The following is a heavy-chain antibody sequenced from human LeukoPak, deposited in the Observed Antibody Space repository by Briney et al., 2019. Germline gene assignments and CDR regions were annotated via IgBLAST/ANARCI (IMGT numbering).Heavy chain of an antibody. J-gene: IGHJ4*02. CDR3: ARTSRIAAAGTFDY. CDR2: INWNGGST. V-gene: IGHV3-20*04. CDR1: GFTFSSYS. Sequence: PGGSPRLSCAASGFTFSSYSMNWVRQAPGKGLEWVSGINWNGGSTGYADSVKGRFTISRDNAKNSLYLQMNSLRAEDTALYYCARTSRIAAAGTFDYWGQGTLVTVSS. D-gene: IGHD6-13*01.